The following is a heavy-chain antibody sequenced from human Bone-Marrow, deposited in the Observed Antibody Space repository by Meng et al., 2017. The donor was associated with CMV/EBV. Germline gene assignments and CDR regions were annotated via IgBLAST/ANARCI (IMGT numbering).Heavy chain of an antibody. Sequence: GESLKISCAASGFTFSDYYMSWIRQAPGKGLEWVSSISSSSSYIYYADSVKGRFTISRDNAKNSLYLQMNSLRAEDPAVDYCARTVGDIVVVPAAMEVYYYYGMDVWGQGTTVTVSS. V-gene: IGHV3-11*06. J-gene: IGHJ6*02. CDR2: ISSSSSYI. D-gene: IGHD2-2*01. CDR1: GFTFSDYY. CDR3: ARTVGDIVVVPAAMEVYYYYGMDV.